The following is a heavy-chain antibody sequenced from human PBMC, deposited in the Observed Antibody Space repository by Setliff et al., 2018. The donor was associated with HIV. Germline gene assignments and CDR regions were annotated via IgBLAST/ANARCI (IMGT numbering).Heavy chain of an antibody. D-gene: IGHD3-3*01. CDR3: ATLSGPVDH. J-gene: IGHJ4*02. V-gene: IGHV4-34*01. CDR1: GASFSGYF. Sequence: ETLSLTCPLYGASFSGYFWSWIRQPPGKGLEWIGEINHAGSTNFNPSLKGRVTISVDMSKRQFSLHLTSVTAADTAVYYCATLSGPVDHWGQGTLVTVSS. CDR2: INHAGST.